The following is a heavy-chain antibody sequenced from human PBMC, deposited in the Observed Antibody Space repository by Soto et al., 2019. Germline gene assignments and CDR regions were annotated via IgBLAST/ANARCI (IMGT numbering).Heavy chain of an antibody. V-gene: IGHV1-69*01. Sequence: QVQLVQSGAEVKKPGSSVKVSCKASGGTFNNYPITWVRQAPGEGLEWMGGSIPIFGTANYAQKFQGRVTISVDESTSTADMGLSSLRSEDTAVYYCARGRGYSGDDHYYYFDMDVWGQGTTVTVSS. CDR1: GGTFNNYP. CDR3: ARGRGYSGDDHYYYFDMDV. D-gene: IGHD5-12*01. CDR2: SIPIFGTA. J-gene: IGHJ6*02.